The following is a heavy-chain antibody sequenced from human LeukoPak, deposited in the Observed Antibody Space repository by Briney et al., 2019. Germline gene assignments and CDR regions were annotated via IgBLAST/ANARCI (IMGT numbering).Heavy chain of an antibody. CDR2: INPNSGGT. CDR3: ARDRPPYSSGWRIFDY. Sequence: GASVKVSCKASGYTFTGYYMHWVRQAPGQGLEWMGWINPNSGGTNYAQKFQGRVTMTRDTSISTAYMELSRLRSDDTAVYYCARDRPPYSSGWRIFDYWGQGTLVTVSS. J-gene: IGHJ4*02. V-gene: IGHV1-2*02. D-gene: IGHD6-19*01. CDR1: GYTFTGYY.